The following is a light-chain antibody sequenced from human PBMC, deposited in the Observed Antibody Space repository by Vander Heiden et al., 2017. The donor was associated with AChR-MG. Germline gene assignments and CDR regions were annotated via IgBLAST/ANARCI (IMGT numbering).Light chain of an antibody. J-gene: IGLJ3*02. CDR1: SSDVGGYNL. Sequence: QSALTQSASVSGSPGQSITISCTGTSSDVGGYNLGSWYQQHPGKAHKLMIYDVTKRPSGVSNRFSGSKSGNTASLTISGRQAEDEADYYCTSDTSSGTLVFGGGTKVTVL. CDR3: TSDTSSGTLV. V-gene: IGLV2-14*01. CDR2: DVT.